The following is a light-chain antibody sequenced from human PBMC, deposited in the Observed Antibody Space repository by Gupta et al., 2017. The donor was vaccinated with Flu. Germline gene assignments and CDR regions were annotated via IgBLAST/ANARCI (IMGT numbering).Light chain of an antibody. CDR2: SNS. Sequence: VVTQVPSLPVSPGGTVTLTCASCTGAVTSGYYPHWYQQKPGQAHRAVIDSNSNKGTRTPARFSGSGNGGKAALTLAGVEDEDEAEYYCWVNYGGAWVFGGGTKLTVL. CDR1: TGAVTSGYY. J-gene: IGLJ3*02. CDR3: WVNYGGAWV. V-gene: IGLV7-43*01.